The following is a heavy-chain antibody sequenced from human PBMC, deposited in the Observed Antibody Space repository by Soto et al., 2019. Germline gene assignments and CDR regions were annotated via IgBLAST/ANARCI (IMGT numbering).Heavy chain of an antibody. V-gene: IGHV3-48*02. CDR2: ISSSSSTI. CDR3: ARAEERGAPYYDFWSGYAGHRRGLAV. CDR1: GFTFSSYS. D-gene: IGHD3-3*01. Sequence: GGSLRLSCAASGFTFSSYSMNWVRQAPGKGLEWVSYISSSSSTIYYADSVKGRFTISRDNAKNSLYLQMNSLRDEDTAVYYCARAEERGAPYYDFWSGYAGHRRGLAVWGQGTTVTVSS. J-gene: IGHJ6*02.